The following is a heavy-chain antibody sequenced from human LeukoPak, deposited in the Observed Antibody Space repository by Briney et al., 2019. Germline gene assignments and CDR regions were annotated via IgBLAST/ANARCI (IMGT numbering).Heavy chain of an antibody. J-gene: IGHJ4*02. CDR2: ISYDGSNK. CDR3: ARDKTGYSSSWTFDY. V-gene: IGHV3-30*04. Sequence: RPGGPLRLSCAASGFTFSIYAMHWLPQAPGKRLEGGAVISYDGSNKYYADPVKGRLTISRDNSKNTLYLQMNSLRAEDTAVYYCARDKTGYSSSWTFDYWGQGTLVTVSS. D-gene: IGHD6-13*01. CDR1: GFTFSIYA.